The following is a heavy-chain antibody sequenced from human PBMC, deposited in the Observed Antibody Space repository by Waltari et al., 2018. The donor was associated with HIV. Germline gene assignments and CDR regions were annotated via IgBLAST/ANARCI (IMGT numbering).Heavy chain of an antibody. J-gene: IGHJ4*02. CDR2: IYTSGST. V-gene: IGHV4-61*02. D-gene: IGHD2-21*02. CDR1: GGSISSGSFY. Sequence: QVQLQESGPGLVKPSQTLSLTCTVSGGSISSGSFYWNWIRQPAGKGLEWIGRIYTSGSTMYNPSLKSRVTISVDTSKNQFSLKLNSVTAADTAVYYCARAEGGNSGVHFDYWGQGTLVTVSS. CDR3: ARAEGGNSGVHFDY.